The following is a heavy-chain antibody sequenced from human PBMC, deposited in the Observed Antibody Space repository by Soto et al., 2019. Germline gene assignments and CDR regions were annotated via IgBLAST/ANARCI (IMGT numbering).Heavy chain of an antibody. V-gene: IGHV3-23*01. J-gene: IGHJ5*02. CDR3: ARHPDTSRIKDWFDP. D-gene: IGHD3-22*01. CDR2: LRAVGSGSST. Sequence: GGSLSLSCAASGFTFSSYAMSWVRQAPGKGVVWVSALRAVGSGSSTYYADSVKGRFTTSRDNPKNTLALQMNSLRAEDTALYYCARHPDTSRIKDWFDPWGQGTLVTVSS. CDR1: GFTFSSYA.